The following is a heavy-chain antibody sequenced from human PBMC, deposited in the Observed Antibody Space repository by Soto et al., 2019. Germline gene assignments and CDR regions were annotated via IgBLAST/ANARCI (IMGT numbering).Heavy chain of an antibody. Sequence: GASVKVSCKASGYTFTNYAIHWVRQAPGQRPEWMGWINGGNGKTEYSQKFQGRLTITRDTSATTAYMEMSSLRSEDTAVYYCAKALVVLPLDYWGQGTLVTVSS. V-gene: IGHV1-3*01. D-gene: IGHD2-15*01. CDR2: INGGNGKT. CDR1: GYTFTNYA. J-gene: IGHJ4*02. CDR3: AKALVVLPLDY.